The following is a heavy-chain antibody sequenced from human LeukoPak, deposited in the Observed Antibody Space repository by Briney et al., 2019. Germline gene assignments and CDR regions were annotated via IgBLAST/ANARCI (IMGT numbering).Heavy chain of an antibody. J-gene: IGHJ5*02. D-gene: IGHD2-2*01. CDR3: ARDHCSTTRWLNWFDP. V-gene: IGHV4-38-2*02. CDR2: IYHSGST. CDR1: GYSISSGYY. Sequence: KPSETLSLTCAVSGYSISSGYYWGWIRQPPGKGLEWIGSIYHSGSTYYNPSLKSRVTISVDTSKNQFSLKLSSVTAADTAVYYCARDHCSTTRWLNWFDPWGQGTLVTVSS.